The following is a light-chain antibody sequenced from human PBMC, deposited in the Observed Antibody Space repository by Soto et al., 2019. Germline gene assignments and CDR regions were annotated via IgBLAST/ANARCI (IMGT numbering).Light chain of an antibody. Sequence: QSVLTQPPSVSAAPGQKVSISCSGSSSNVGKNFVSWYQHVPGKAPKLLIYDNQKRPSGIPDRFSASKSGTLATLDITGLRTGDEADYYCGTWDSSLTIGVIFGGGTQLTVL. CDR3: GTWDSSLTIGVI. V-gene: IGLV1-51*01. CDR2: DNQ. CDR1: SSNVGKNF. J-gene: IGLJ2*01.